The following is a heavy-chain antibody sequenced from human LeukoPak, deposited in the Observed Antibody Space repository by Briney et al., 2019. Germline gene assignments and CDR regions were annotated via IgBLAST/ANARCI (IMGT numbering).Heavy chain of an antibody. J-gene: IGHJ6*02. V-gene: IGHV4-34*01. Sequence: PSETLSLTCAVYGGSFSGYYWSWIRQPPGKGLEWIGEINHSGGTNYNPSLKSRVTISVDTSKNQFSLKLSSVTAADTAVYYCARDRLLFRDYYGMDVWGQGTTVTVSS. D-gene: IGHD2-21*01. CDR2: INHSGGT. CDR1: GGSFSGYY. CDR3: ARDRLLFRDYYGMDV.